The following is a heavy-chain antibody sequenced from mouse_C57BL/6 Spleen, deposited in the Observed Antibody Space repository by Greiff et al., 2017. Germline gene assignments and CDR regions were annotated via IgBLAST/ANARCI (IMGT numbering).Heavy chain of an antibody. CDR3: ARDGRVTEGAMEY. CDR1: GFTFSSYA. CDR2: ISDGGSYT. J-gene: IGHJ4*01. Sequence: EVQLVESGGGLVKPGGSLKLTCATSGFTFSSYALSFVRRTPPTRPLWVATISDGGSYTYYPDTVKGPFTISRDNAKNHLYLQMRHLKSEHTVMYYCARDGRVTEGAMEYRGQETSVTESS. D-gene: IGHD2-2*01. V-gene: IGHV5-4*01.